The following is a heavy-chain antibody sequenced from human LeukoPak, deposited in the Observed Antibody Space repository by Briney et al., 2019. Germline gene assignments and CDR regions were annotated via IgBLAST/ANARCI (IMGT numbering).Heavy chain of an antibody. CDR1: GYTFTGYY. CDR3: VCPRWVRGVITVGEDGMDV. D-gene: IGHD3-10*01. V-gene: IGHV1-2*02. CDR2: INPNSGGT. J-gene: IGHJ6*02. Sequence: ASVKVSCKASGYTFTGYYMHWVRQAPGQGLEWMGWINPNSGGTNYAQKFQGRVTMTGDTSISTAYMELSRLRSDDTAVYHCVCPRWVRGVITVGEDGMDVWGQGTTVTVSS.